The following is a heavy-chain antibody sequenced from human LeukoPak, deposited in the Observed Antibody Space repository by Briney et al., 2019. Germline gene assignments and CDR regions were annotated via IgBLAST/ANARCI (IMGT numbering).Heavy chain of an antibody. Sequence: PGGSLRLSCAASGFTVSSNYMSWVRQPPGKGLEWVSVIYSGGSTYYADSVKGRFTISRDNSKNTLYLQMNSLRAEDTAVYYCAAPGYSSSWYYFDYWGQGTLVTVSS. J-gene: IGHJ4*02. D-gene: IGHD6-13*01. CDR2: IYSGGST. CDR1: GFTVSSNY. V-gene: IGHV3-53*01. CDR3: AAPGYSSSWYYFDY.